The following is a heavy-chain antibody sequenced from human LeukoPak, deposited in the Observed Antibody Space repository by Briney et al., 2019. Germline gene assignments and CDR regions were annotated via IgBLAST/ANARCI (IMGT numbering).Heavy chain of an antibody. D-gene: IGHD3-16*01. Sequence: ATVKVSCKASGDSFSDSYIHWVRQAPGQGPEWMGWINPNTGGVNYAQKFDGRFSMTRDTSINTAFMELSGLRFDDTAVYYCGTVRGILSYFDLWGRGTLVTVSS. CDR1: GDSFSDSY. CDR3: GTVRGILSYFDL. J-gene: IGHJ2*01. CDR2: INPNTGGV. V-gene: IGHV1-2*02.